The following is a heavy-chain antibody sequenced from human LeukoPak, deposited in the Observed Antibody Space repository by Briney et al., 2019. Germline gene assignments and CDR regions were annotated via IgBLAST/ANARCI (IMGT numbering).Heavy chain of an antibody. CDR1: GYTFTGYY. CDR2: INPNTGGT. D-gene: IGHD3-22*01. Sequence: ASVKVSCTASGYTFTGYYLHWARQAPGQGLEWMGWINPNTGGTNFAQRFQGRVTMTRDTSISTAYMELSRVRSDDTAVYYCARAYDDSGYSLGYWGQGTLVTVSS. V-gene: IGHV1-2*02. CDR3: ARAYDDSGYSLGY. J-gene: IGHJ4*02.